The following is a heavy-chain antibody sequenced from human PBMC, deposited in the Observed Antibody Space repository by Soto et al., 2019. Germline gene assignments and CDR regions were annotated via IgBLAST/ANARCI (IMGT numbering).Heavy chain of an antibody. J-gene: IGHJ3*02. CDR1: GFTFSNYA. CDR3: AKERPELSHDAFDI. V-gene: IGHV3-23*01. D-gene: IGHD1-7*01. CDR2: ISGSGMST. Sequence: PGGSLRLSCAASGFTFSNYAMNWVRQAPGKGLEWVSGISGSGMSTYYTDSVKGRFTISRDNSKNMLNLQMNSLRADDTAVYYCAKERPELSHDAFDIWGQGPMVTVSS.